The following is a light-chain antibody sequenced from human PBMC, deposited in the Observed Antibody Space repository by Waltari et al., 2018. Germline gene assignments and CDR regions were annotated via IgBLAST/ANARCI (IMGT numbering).Light chain of an antibody. V-gene: IGLV2-23*01. CDR3: SSYADSNICV. CDR2: EGN. Sequence: QSALTQPASVSGSPGQSLTIPCPGTSGDIGGYNLVSWYQQPPGKAPKLMIYEGNKRPSGVSNRFSGSKSGNTASLTISGLQAEDEADYYCSSYADSNICVFGSGTKVTVL. J-gene: IGLJ1*01. CDR1: SGDIGGYNL.